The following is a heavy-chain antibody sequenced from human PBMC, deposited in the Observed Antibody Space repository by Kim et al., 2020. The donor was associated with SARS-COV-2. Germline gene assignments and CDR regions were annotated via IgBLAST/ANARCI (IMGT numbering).Heavy chain of an antibody. V-gene: IGHV3-48*03. D-gene: IGHD2-2*01. CDR1: GFTFSTYE. Sequence: GGSLRLSCAASGFTFSTYEMNWVRQAPGKGLEWISYISTSGSTIYYADSVKGRFTISRDNAKSSLSLQMNSLRAEDTAAYYCARSLYCSSTSCFYGMDV. CDR2: ISTSGSTI. J-gene: IGHJ6*01. CDR3: ARSLYCSSTSCFYGMDV.